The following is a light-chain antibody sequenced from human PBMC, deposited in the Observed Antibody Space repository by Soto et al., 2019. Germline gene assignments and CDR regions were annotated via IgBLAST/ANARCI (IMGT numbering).Light chain of an antibody. V-gene: IGKV3-20*01. CDR2: GVS. Sequence: EIVLTQSPGTLSLSPGDRATLSCRASQTINNGYLAWYQQKPGQAPRLVIYGVSVRATGIPDRFSGSGSGTDFTLTISRLEPEDFAVFYCQQYDVSLPYTFGQGTKLEIK. CDR3: QQYDVSLPYT. CDR1: QTINNGY. J-gene: IGKJ2*01.